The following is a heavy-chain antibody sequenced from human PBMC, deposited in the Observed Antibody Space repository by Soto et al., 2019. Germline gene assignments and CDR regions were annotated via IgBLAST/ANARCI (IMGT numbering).Heavy chain of an antibody. V-gene: IGHV5-51*01. Sequence: GESLRISCKGSGDSFTSYWIGGVRQIPGKGLEWMGIIYPGDSDTRYSPSFQGQVTISADKSISTAYLQWSSLKASDTAMYYCARKYCTNGVCLGRRENWFDPWGQGTLVTVSS. D-gene: IGHD2-8*01. J-gene: IGHJ5*02. CDR2: IYPGDSDT. CDR3: ARKYCTNGVCLGRRENWFDP. CDR1: GDSFTSYW.